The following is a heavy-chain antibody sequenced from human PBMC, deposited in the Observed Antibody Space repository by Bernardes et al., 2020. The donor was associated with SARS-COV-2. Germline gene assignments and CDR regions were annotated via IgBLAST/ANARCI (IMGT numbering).Heavy chain of an antibody. J-gene: IGHJ6*02. CDR2: IYSGGTT. CDR3: ARGQIVVVPAVPPHYGMDV. D-gene: IGHD2-2*01. V-gene: IGHV3-66*01. Sequence: GGSLSTSNAASGFTFSFNFMSWVRQAPGKGLEWVSVIYSGGTTYYADSVKGRFTISRDSSKNTLHLQMNSLRAEDTAVYYCARGQIVVVPAVPPHYGMDVWGQGTTVTVSS. CDR1: GFTFSFNF.